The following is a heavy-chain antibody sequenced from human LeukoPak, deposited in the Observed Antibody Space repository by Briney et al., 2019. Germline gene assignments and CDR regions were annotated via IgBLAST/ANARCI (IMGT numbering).Heavy chain of an antibody. Sequence: GGSLRLSCAASGFTFSSYSMNWVRQAPGKGLEWVSSISSSSSYIYYADSVKGRFTISRDNAKNSLYLQMNSLRAEDTAVYYCVRAPWGRAFDIWGQGRMVIVSS. CDR3: VRAPWGRAFDI. D-gene: IGHD7-27*01. CDR2: ISSSSSYI. J-gene: IGHJ3*02. CDR1: GFTFSSYS. V-gene: IGHV3-21*01.